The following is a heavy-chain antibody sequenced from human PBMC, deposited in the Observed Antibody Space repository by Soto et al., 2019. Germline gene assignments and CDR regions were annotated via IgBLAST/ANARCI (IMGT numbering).Heavy chain of an antibody. CDR1: GFTVSSKY. Sequence: GSLRLSCAASGFTVSSKYMSWVRQAPGKGLEWVSVIYSDGSTYYADSVKGRFTISRDNSKNTLYLQMNSPRAEDTAVYYCATERGPTYYFDYWGQGTLVTVSS. CDR3: ATERGPTYYFDY. D-gene: IGHD2-21*01. V-gene: IGHV3-53*01. J-gene: IGHJ4*02. CDR2: IYSDGST.